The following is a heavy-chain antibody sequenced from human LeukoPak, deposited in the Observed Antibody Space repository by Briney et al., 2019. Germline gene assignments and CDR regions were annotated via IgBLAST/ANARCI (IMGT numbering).Heavy chain of an antibody. Sequence: PSETLSLTCAVYGGSFSGYYWSWIRQHPGKGLEWIGYIYYSGSTYYNPSLKSRVTISVDTSKNQFSLKLSSVTAADTAVYYCARGSSWFPFDYWGQGTLVTVSS. V-gene: IGHV4-31*11. CDR3: ARGSSWFPFDY. CDR2: IYYSGST. CDR1: GGSFSGYY. D-gene: IGHD6-13*01. J-gene: IGHJ4*02.